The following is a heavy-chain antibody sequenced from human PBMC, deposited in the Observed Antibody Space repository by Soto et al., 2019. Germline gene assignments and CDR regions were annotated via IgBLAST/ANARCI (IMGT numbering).Heavy chain of an antibody. CDR1: GYTFSTYG. D-gene: IGHD6-6*01. CDR2: ISAYNGNT. CDR3: GSDLVAVRPGWFDP. V-gene: IGHV1-18*01. J-gene: IGHJ5*02. Sequence: QVQLVQSGIEVKKPGASVKVSCKASGYTFSTYGINWVRQAPGQGLEWMGWISAYNGNTNYAQKFQGRVTTTTDTSTSTASMELRSLTADDTAVYYCGSDLVAVRPGWFDPWGQGTLVTVSS.